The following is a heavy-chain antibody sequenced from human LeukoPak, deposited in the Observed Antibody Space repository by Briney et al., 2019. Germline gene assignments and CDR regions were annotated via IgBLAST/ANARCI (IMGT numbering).Heavy chain of an antibody. D-gene: IGHD1-26*01. CDR2: IQNDGTDK. J-gene: IGHJ3*02. Sequence: GGSLRLSCAASGFIFSNYGMHWVRQAPGKGLEWVTFIQNDGTDKYYADSVKGRFTISRENSKNTLYLQLNRLRAEDTAVYYGAKGRGSHAENAFDIWGQGTVVSVSS. CDR1: GFIFSNYG. V-gene: IGHV3-30*02. CDR3: AKGRGSHAENAFDI.